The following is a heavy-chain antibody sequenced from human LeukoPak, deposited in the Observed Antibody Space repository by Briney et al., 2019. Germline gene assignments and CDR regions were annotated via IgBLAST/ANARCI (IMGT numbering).Heavy chain of an antibody. Sequence: SETLSLTCIVSGGSISNYYWSWIRQPPGKGLEWIGYIYYNGNINYNPSLRSRVTISVDTSKNQFSLRLSSVTAADTAVYYCAGGPSGSYGQTPCWGQGTLVTVSS. J-gene: IGHJ4*02. D-gene: IGHD1-26*01. CDR1: GGSISNYY. CDR3: AGGPSGSYGQTPC. V-gene: IGHV4-59*01. CDR2: IYYNGNI.